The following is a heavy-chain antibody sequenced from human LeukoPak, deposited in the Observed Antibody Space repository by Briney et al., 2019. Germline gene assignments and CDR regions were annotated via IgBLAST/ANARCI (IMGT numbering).Heavy chain of an antibody. D-gene: IGHD1-26*01. CDR3: ASGSYGYDDY. V-gene: IGHV4-61*02. CDR1: GGSISSGSYY. CDR2: IYTSGST. Sequence: SETLSLTCTVSGGSISSGSYYWSWIRQPAGKGLEWIGRIYTSGSTNYNPSLKNRVTISVDTSKNQFSLKLSSVTAADTAVYYCASGSYGYDDYWGQGTLVTVSS. J-gene: IGHJ4*02.